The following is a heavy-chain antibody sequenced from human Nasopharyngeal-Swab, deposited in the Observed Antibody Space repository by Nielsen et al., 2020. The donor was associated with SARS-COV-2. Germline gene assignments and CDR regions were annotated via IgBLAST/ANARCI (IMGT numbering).Heavy chain of an antibody. Sequence: SETLSLTCTVSGGSISSYYWSWIRQPPGKGLEWIGYIYYSGRTNYNPSLKSRVTISVDTSKNQFSLKLSSVTSADTAVYYCARVGYCSSTSCYAAYYFDYWGQGTLVTVSS. CDR3: ARVGYCSSTSCYAAYYFDY. D-gene: IGHD2-2*01. CDR1: GGSISSYY. V-gene: IGHV4-59*01. CDR2: IYYSGRT. J-gene: IGHJ4*02.